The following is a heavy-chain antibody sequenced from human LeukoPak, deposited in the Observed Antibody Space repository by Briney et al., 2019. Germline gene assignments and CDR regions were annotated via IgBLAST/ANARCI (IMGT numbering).Heavy chain of an antibody. CDR2: IYYSGST. CDR1: GGSISSYY. CDR3: ARGGGLYWHNWFDP. V-gene: IGHV4-59*12. J-gene: IGHJ5*02. Sequence: TSETLSLTCTVSGGSISSYYWSWIRQPPGKGLEWIGYIYYSGSTNYNPSLKSRVTMSVDTSKNQFSLKLSSVTAADTAVYYCARGGGLYWHNWFDPWGQGTLVTVSS. D-gene: IGHD2-8*02.